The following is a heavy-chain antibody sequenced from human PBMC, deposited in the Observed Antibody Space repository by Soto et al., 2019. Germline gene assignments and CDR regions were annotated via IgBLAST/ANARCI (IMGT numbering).Heavy chain of an antibody. Sequence: GGPMTVDCSASGFTFSSYAMHWVRQAPGKGLEYVSAISSNGGSTYYAASVKGRFTISRDNSKNTLYLQMSSLRAEDTAVYYCVKEGGGGIRGPFDYWGLGTLVTVSS. CDR2: ISSNGGST. D-gene: IGHD2-21*01. V-gene: IGHV3-64D*08. J-gene: IGHJ4*02. CDR3: VKEGGGGIRGPFDY. CDR1: GFTFSSYA.